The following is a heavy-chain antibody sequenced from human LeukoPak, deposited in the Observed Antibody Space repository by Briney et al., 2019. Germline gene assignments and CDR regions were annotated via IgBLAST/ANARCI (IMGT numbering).Heavy chain of an antibody. V-gene: IGHV1-3*01. CDR1: GYTFTSYA. CDR3: ARDKGDYDFWSGYYSWSLLTLDY. J-gene: IGHJ4*02. CDR2: INAGNGNA. Sequence: LRASVKVSCKASGYTFTSYAMHWVRQAPGQRLEWMGWINAGNGNAKYSQKLQGRVTMTTDTSTSTAYMELRSLRSDDTAVYYCARDKGDYDFWSGYYSWSLLTLDYWGQGTLVTVSS. D-gene: IGHD3-3*01.